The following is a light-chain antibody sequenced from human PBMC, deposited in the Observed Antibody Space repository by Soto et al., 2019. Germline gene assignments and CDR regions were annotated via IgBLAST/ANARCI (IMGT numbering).Light chain of an antibody. V-gene: IGKV3-11*01. CDR1: QNINGY. Sequence: EIVFTQSPATLSLSPGERATLSCRASQNINGYLAWYQQKPGQAPRLLIYDVSNRATGIPARFRGSGSGTDFTLTISSLEPEDFAIYYCQQRINWPITFGQGTRLEIK. J-gene: IGKJ5*01. CDR2: DVS. CDR3: QQRINWPIT.